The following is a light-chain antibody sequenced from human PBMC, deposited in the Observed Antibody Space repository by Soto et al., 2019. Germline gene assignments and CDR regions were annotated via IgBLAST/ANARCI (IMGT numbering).Light chain of an antibody. CDR3: NSYTSSRTQV. CDR2: EVT. Sequence: QSVLTQPASVSGSPGQSITISCTGTSSDVGGYKYVSWYQQHPGKAPKLMIYEVTNRPSGVSNRFSGSKSGNTASLTISGLQAEDEADYYCNSYTSSRTQVFGGATKLTVL. V-gene: IGLV2-14*01. CDR1: SSDVGGYKY. J-gene: IGLJ2*01.